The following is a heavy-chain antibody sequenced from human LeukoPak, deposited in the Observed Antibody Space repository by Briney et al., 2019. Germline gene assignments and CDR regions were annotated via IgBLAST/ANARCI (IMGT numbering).Heavy chain of an antibody. CDR3: ARDHGLRWPYYYYYGMDV. V-gene: IGHV4-4*07. CDR2: IYTSGST. J-gene: IGHJ6*02. D-gene: IGHD4-23*01. Sequence: KPSETLSLTCTVSGGSISSYYWSWIRQPAGKGLEWIGRIYTSGSTNYNPSLKSRVTMSVDTSKNQFSLKLSSVTAADTAVYYCARDHGLRWPYYYYYGMDVWGQGTTVTVSS. CDR1: GGSISSYY.